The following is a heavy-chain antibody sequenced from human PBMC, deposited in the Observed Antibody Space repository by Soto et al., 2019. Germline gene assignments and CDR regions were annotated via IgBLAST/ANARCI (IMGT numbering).Heavy chain of an antibody. V-gene: IGHV1-69*01. Sequence: QVQLVQSGAEVKKPGSSVRVSCKASGDTFNKFGISWVRQAPGQGLEWMGGIIPMYGAANSAQKFRDRVSINADESTSTVYMYLSSLISEDTAVYFCARCMRALRTDDVFDIWGTGTVVTVSS. CDR3: ARCMRALRTDDVFDI. CDR2: IIPMYGAA. J-gene: IGHJ3*02. CDR1: GDTFNKFG.